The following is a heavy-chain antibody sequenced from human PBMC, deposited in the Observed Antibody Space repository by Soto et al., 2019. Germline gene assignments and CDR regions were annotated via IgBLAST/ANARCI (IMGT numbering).Heavy chain of an antibody. CDR1: GGPMSEYF. J-gene: IGHJ4*02. CDR2: IYYSGST. Sequence: SETLSLTCTVSGGPMSEYFWSWIRQHPGKGLEWIGYIYYSGSTYYNPSLKSRVTISVDTSKNQYSLKLSSLTAADTAVYYCAGGGGGGVDYWGQGTLVTVS. CDR3: AGGGGGGVDY. V-gene: IGHV4-31*03. D-gene: IGHD1-26*01.